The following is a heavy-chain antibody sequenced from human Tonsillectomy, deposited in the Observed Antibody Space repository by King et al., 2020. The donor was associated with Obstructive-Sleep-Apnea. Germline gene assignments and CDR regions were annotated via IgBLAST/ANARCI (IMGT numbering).Heavy chain of an antibody. J-gene: IGHJ4*02. Sequence: VQLVESGGGLVQPGGSLRLSCAASGFTFSSYAMSWVRQAPGKGLEWVSAISGSGGSTYYADSVKGRFTISRDNSKNTLYLQMNSLRAEDTAVYYCAKIASTDPLKGSWYLDYWGQGTLVTVSS. V-gene: IGHV3-23*04. CDR3: AKIASTDPLKGSWYLDY. CDR2: ISGSGGST. D-gene: IGHD6-13*01. CDR1: GFTFSSYA.